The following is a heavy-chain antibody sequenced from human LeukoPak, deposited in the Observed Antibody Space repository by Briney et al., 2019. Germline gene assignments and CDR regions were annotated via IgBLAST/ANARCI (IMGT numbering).Heavy chain of an antibody. Sequence: SVKVSCKASGGTFSSYAISWARQAPGQGLEWMGGIIPIFGTANYAQKFQGRVTITADESTSTAYMELSSLRSEDTAVYYCARVRRDAFDIWGQGTMVTVSS. CDR2: IIPIFGTA. J-gene: IGHJ3*02. V-gene: IGHV1-69*13. CDR1: GGTFSSYA. CDR3: ARVRRDAFDI. D-gene: IGHD4-17*01.